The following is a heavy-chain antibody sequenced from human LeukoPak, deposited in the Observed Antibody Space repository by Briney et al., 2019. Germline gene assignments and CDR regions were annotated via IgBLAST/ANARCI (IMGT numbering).Heavy chain of an antibody. Sequence: ASVKVSCKVSGYTLTELSMHWVRQAPGKGLEWMGGFDPEDGETIYAQKFQGRVTMTEDTSTDTAYMELSSLRSEDTAVYYCATVVRVVPAAIGAFDIWGQGTMVTVSS. CDR2: FDPEDGET. D-gene: IGHD2-2*02. CDR1: GYTLTELS. V-gene: IGHV1-24*01. J-gene: IGHJ3*02. CDR3: ATVVRVVPAAIGAFDI.